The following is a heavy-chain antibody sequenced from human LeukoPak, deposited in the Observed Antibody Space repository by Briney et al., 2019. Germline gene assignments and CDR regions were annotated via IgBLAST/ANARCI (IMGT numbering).Heavy chain of an antibody. D-gene: IGHD3-22*01. CDR2: ISYDGSNK. V-gene: IGHV3-30*18. CDR1: GFTFSSYG. J-gene: IGHJ4*02. CDR3: AKEGLYDSSGYYPLDY. Sequence: GGSLRLSCAASGFTFSSYGMHWVRQAPGKGLEWVAVISYDGSNKYYADSVKGRFTISRDSSKNTLYLQMNSLRAEDTAVYYCAKEGLYDSSGYYPLDYWGQGTLVTVSS.